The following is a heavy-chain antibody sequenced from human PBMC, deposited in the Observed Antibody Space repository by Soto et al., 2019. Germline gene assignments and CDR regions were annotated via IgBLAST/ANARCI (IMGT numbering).Heavy chain of an antibody. J-gene: IGHJ6*03. CDR3: ARSDCSSTSCHLGYYYYYMDV. CDR1: GYAFTSYD. D-gene: IGHD2-2*01. CDR2: MNPNSGNT. Sequence: ASVKVSCKASGYAFTSYDINWVRQATGQGLEWMGWMNPNSGNTGYAQKFQGRVTMARNTSISTAYMELSSLRSEDTAVYYCARSDCSSTSCHLGYYYYYMDVWGKGTTVTVSS. V-gene: IGHV1-8*01.